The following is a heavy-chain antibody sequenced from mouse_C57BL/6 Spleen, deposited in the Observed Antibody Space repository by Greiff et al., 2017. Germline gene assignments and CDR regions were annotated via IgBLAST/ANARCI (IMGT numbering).Heavy chain of an antibody. D-gene: IGHD2-4*01. Sequence: EVKVVESGGGLVKPGGSLKLSCAASGFTFSSYAMSWVRQTPEKRLEWVATISDGGSYTFYPDNVKGRFTISRDNAKNNLYLQMSHLKSEDTAMYYCARDMITTDYYAMDYWGQGTSVTVSS. V-gene: IGHV5-4*01. CDR2: ISDGGSYT. CDR3: ARDMITTDYYAMDY. CDR1: GFTFSSYA. J-gene: IGHJ4*01.